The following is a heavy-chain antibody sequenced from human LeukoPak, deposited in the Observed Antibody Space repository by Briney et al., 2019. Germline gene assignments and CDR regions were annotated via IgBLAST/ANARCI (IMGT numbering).Heavy chain of an antibody. J-gene: IGHJ4*02. D-gene: IGHD3-22*01. V-gene: IGHV1-69*05. CDR1: GGTFSSYA. CDR3: ARAHYYDSSGYYYGTNFDY. CDR2: IIPIFGTA. Sequence: SVKVSCKASGGTFSSYAISWVRQAPGQGLEWMGGIIPIFGTANYAQKFQGRVTMTRDTSISTAYMELSRLRSDDTAVYYCARAHYYDSSGYYYGTNFDYWGQGTLVTVSS.